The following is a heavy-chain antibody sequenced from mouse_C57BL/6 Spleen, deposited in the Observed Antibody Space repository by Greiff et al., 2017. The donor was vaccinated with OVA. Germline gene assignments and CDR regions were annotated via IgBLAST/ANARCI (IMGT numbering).Heavy chain of an antibody. D-gene: IGHD1-1*01. CDR3: ARLGDYYGSSLDY. V-gene: IGHV1-69*01. CDR1: GYTFTSYW. Sequence: QVQLQQPGAELVMPGASVKLSCKASGYTFTSYWMHWVKQRPGQGLEWIGEIDPSDSYINYNQKFKGKSTLTVDKSSSTAYMQLSSLTSEDSAVYYCARLGDYYGSSLDYWGQGTTLTVSS. CDR2: IDPSDSYI. J-gene: IGHJ2*01.